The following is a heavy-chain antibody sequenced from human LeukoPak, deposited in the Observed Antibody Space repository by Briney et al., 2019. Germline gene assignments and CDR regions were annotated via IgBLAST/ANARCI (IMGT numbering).Heavy chain of an antibody. Sequence: GASVTVSCTASGYTFTGYYMHWVRQAPGQGLEWMGWINPNSGGTNYAQKFQGRVTMTRDTSISTAYMELSRLRSDDTAVYYCAGFGSHSSGMVAADYWGQGTLVTVSS. CDR3: AGFGSHSSGMVAADY. CDR2: INPNSGGT. CDR1: GYTFTGYY. J-gene: IGHJ4*02. D-gene: IGHD6-19*01. V-gene: IGHV1-2*02.